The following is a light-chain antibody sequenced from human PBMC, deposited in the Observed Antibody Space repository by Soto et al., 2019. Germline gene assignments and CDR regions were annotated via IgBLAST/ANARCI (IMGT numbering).Light chain of an antibody. CDR1: SSDIGAYNY. V-gene: IGLV2-14*01. CDR2: EVS. J-gene: IGLJ2*01. CDR3: SSFTTPSTVL. Sequence: QSALTQPASVSGSLGQSITISCTGTSSDIGAYNYVSWYQQHPGKAPKVMIFEVSMRPSGVSNRFSGSKSGNMASLTISGLQAEDEGDYYCSSFTTPSTVLLGGGTKLTVL.